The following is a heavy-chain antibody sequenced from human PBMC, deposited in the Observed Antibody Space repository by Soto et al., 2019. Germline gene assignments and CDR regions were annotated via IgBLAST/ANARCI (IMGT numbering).Heavy chain of an antibody. J-gene: IGHJ6*02. D-gene: IGHD2-2*01. Sequence: ASVKVSCKASGYTFTGYYMHWVRQAPGQGLEWMGWINPNSGGTNYAQKFQGRVTMTRDTPISTAYMELSRLRSDDTAVYYCARGIGYCSSTSCSWRYYYGMDVWGQGTTVTVSS. V-gene: IGHV1-2*02. CDR2: INPNSGGT. CDR3: ARGIGYCSSTSCSWRYYYGMDV. CDR1: GYTFTGYY.